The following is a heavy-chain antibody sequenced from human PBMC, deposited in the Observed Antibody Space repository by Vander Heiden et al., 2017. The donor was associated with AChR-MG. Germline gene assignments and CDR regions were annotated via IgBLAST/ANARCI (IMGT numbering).Heavy chain of an antibody. J-gene: IGHJ5*02. CDR2: IDPNLGDT. Sequence: QVLLVQSGAEVKKPGASVQVSCKASGYTFTAYYIHWVRQAPGQGLQWMGWIDPNLGDTNDAQKFQDRVSMTRDTSINTAYLDLSRLTSDDTAEYFCAREVGSWFDPWGQGTLVTVSS. CDR3: AREVGSWFDP. V-gene: IGHV1-2*02. CDR1: GYTFTAYY.